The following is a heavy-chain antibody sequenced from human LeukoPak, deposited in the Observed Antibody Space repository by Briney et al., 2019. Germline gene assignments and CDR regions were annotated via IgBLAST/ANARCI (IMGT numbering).Heavy chain of an antibody. J-gene: IGHJ4*02. V-gene: IGHV4-34*01. D-gene: IGHD4-17*01. Sequence: SETLSLTCAVYGGSFSGYYWSWIRQPPGKGLEWIGEINHSGSTNYNPSLKSRVTISVDTSKNQFSLKLSSVTAADTAVYYCARHGDYGDYIDYWGQGTLVTVSS. CDR1: GGSFSGYY. CDR2: INHSGST. CDR3: ARHGDYGDYIDY.